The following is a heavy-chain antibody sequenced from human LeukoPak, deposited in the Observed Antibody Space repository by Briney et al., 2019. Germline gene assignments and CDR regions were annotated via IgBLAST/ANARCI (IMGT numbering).Heavy chain of an antibody. CDR1: GYTFTYND. CDR3: ARGRAAAD. CDR2: MNPGTGDT. Sequence: ASVKVSCKASGYTFTYNDVNWVRQATGQGLEWMGWMNPGTGDTGYAPRFHGRLAMTADTSIKTAYMELSGLTSDDTAVYYCARGRAAADWGQGTLVTVSS. D-gene: IGHD2-15*01. V-gene: IGHV1-8*01. J-gene: IGHJ4*02.